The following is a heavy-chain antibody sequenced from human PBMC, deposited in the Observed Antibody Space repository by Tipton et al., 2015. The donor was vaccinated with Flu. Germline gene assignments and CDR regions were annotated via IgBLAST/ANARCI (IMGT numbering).Heavy chain of an antibody. D-gene: IGHD3-10*01. CDR2: ISHSGRT. V-gene: IGHV4-38-2*01. Sequence: TLSLTCVVSGDSIRNDYFWGWIRQPPGKGLEWIGCISHSGRTYYNPSLKSRVTISVDTAKNQFSQRLSSVTAADTAVYYCARSIYYYGSGSSDYWGQGTLVTVSS. CDR3: ARSIYYYGSGSSDY. CDR1: GDSIRNDYF. J-gene: IGHJ4*02.